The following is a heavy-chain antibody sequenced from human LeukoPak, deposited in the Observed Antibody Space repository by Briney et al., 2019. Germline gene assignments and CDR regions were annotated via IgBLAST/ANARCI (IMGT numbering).Heavy chain of an antibody. CDR1: GFTFSSYW. CDR2: INSDGSST. J-gene: IGHJ3*02. V-gene: IGHV3-74*01. Sequence: GGSLRLSCAASGFTFSSYWMHWVRRVPGKGLVWVSHINSDGSSTSYADSVKGRFTISRDNAKNTLYLQMNSLRAEDTAVYYCARDFGELLNPLDAFDIWGQGTMVTVSS. D-gene: IGHD3-10*01. CDR3: ARDFGELLNPLDAFDI.